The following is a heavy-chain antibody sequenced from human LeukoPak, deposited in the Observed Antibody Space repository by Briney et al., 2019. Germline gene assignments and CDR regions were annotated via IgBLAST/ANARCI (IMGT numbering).Heavy chain of an antibody. CDR3: AREGDSSWLHDVFDI. V-gene: IGHV1-18*01. J-gene: IGHJ3*02. CDR2: IRANNGNT. CDR1: GYTITTYA. Sequence: ASVKVSRKASGYTITTYAITWVRQAPGQGLEWMGWIRANNGNTNYAQKLQGRVTMTTDTSTSTAYMELRSLRSDDTAVYYCAREGDSSWLHDVFDIWGQGTMVTVSS. D-gene: IGHD6-13*01.